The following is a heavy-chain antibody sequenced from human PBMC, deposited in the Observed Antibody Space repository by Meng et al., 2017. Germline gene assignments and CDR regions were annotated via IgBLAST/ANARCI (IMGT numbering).Heavy chain of an antibody. CDR1: GGSVSSGSYY. V-gene: IGHV4-61*01. CDR2: IYYSGST. D-gene: IGHD2-15*01. CDR3: ARDCSGGSCYSVGV. J-gene: IGHJ4*02. Sequence: VQLTESGPGLVRTSETMSLAGTVSGGSVSSGSYYWSWIRQPPGKGLEWIGYIYYSGSTNYNPSLKSRVTISVDTSKNQFSLKLSSVTAADTAVYYCARDCSGGSCYSVGVWGQGTLVTVSS.